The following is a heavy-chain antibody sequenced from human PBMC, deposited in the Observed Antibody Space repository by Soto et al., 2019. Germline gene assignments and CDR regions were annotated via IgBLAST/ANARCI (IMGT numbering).Heavy chain of an antibody. V-gene: IGHV1-69*02. Sequence: SVKVSCKASGGTFSSYTISWVRQAPGQGLEWMGRIIPILGIANYAQKFQGRVTITADKSTSTAYMELSSLRSEDTAVYYCAGGFVGYCTSTSCSIEGNWFDPWRQGTLVPVSS. J-gene: IGHJ5*02. CDR1: GGTFSSYT. D-gene: IGHD2-2*01. CDR2: IIPILGIA. CDR3: AGGFVGYCTSTSCSIEGNWFDP.